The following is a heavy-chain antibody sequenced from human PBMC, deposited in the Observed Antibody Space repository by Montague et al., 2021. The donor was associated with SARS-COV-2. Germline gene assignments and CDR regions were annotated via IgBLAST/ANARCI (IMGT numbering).Heavy chain of an antibody. J-gene: IGHJ4*02. V-gene: IGHV3-30*04. Sequence: SLRLSCAASGFTFSSYAMYWVRQAPGKGLEWVAVISYDGSNKYYADSVKGRFTISRDNSKNTLYLQMNSLRAEDTAVYYCARPQSWSYTADFDYWGQGTLVTVSS. CDR2: ISYDGSNK. CDR1: GFTFSSYA. D-gene: IGHD1-26*01. CDR3: ARPQSWSYTADFDY.